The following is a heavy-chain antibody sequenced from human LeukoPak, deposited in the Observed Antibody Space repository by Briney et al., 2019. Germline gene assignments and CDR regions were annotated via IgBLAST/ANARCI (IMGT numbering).Heavy chain of an antibody. V-gene: IGHV3-72*01. CDR2: TRNKANSYTT. CDR3: ARVRYCSSTTCRGAFDI. Sequence: GGSLRLSCAASGFTFSDHYMDWVRQAPGKGLVWVGRTRNKANSYTTEYAASVKGRFTISRADSENSLYLQMNSLKTEDTAVYYCARVRYCSSTTCRGAFDIWGQGTMVTVSS. J-gene: IGHJ3*02. CDR1: GFTFSDHY. D-gene: IGHD2-2*01.